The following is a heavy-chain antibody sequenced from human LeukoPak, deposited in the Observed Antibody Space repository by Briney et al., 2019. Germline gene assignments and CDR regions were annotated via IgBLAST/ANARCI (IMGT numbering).Heavy chain of an antibody. CDR2: MNPNSGNT. J-gene: IGHJ6*03. V-gene: IGHV1-8*01. Sequence: GASVKVSCKAAGYTFTSYDINWVRQATGRGLEWMGWMNPNSGNTGYAQKFQGRVTMTRNTSISTAYMELSRLSSDDTAVYYCARTPNPNKYYYYYYMDVWGKGTTVTVSS. CDR3: ARTPNPNKYYYYYYMDV. D-gene: IGHD1-14*01. CDR1: GYTFTSYD.